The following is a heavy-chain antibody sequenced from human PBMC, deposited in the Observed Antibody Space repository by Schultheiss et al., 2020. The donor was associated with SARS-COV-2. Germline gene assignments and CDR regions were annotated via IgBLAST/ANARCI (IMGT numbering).Heavy chain of an antibody. V-gene: IGHV1-69*13. CDR3: ARVGYYYGSGSYYRGWFDP. D-gene: IGHD3-10*01. J-gene: IGHJ5*02. CDR1: GYTFINYG. Sequence: SVKVSCKTSGYTFINYGISWVRQAPGQGLEWMGGIIPIFGTANYAQKFQGRVTITADESTSTAYMELSSLRSEDTAVYYCARVGYYYGSGSYYRGWFDPWGQGTLVTVSS. CDR2: IIPIFGTA.